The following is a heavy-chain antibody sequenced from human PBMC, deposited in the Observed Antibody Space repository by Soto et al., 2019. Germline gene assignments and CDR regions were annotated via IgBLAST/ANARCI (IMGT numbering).Heavy chain of an antibody. CDR3: ESITPSAVGATTDVDY. CDR1: GFTFSIHW. D-gene: IGHD1-26*01. V-gene: IGHV3-74*01. J-gene: IGHJ4*02. Sequence: PGGSLRLSCAASGFTFSIHWMHWVRQVPGKGLVWVSRINGDGTSTGYADSVKGRFTISRDNAENTLYLLMNSLRAEDTALYYCESITPSAVGATTDVDYWGQGTLVTVSS. CDR2: INGDGTST.